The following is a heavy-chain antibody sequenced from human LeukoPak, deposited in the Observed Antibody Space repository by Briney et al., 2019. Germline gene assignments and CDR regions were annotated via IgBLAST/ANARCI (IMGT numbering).Heavy chain of an antibody. CDR1: GGSISSYY. J-gene: IGHJ4*02. D-gene: IGHD2-15*01. CDR2: IYYSGST. CDR3: ARFDTYTVVAAKGRFDY. V-gene: IGHV4-59*01. Sequence: SETLSLTCTVSGGSISSYYWSWIRQPPGKGLEWIGYIYYSGSTNYNPSLKSRVTISVDTSKNQFSLKLSSVTAADTAVYYCARFDTYTVVAAKGRFDYWGQGTLVTVSS.